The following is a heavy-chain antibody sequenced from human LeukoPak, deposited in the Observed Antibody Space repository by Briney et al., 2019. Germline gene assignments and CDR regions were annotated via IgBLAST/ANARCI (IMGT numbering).Heavy chain of an antibody. J-gene: IGHJ5*02. CDR3: AREGHYDSSGYYYGWFDP. V-gene: IGHV1-18*01. CDR1: GYTFTSYG. Sequence: GASVKVSCKASGYTFTSYGISWVRQAPGQGLEGMGWISAYNGNTNYAQKLQGRVTMTTDTSTSTAYTELRSMRSEDTAVYYCAREGHYDSSGYYYGWFDPWGQGTLVTVSS. CDR2: ISAYNGNT. D-gene: IGHD3-22*01.